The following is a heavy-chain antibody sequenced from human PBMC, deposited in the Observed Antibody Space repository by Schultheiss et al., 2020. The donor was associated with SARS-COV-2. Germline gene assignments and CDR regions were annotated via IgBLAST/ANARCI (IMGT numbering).Heavy chain of an antibody. V-gene: IGHV4-39*07. Sequence: SETLSLTCTVSGGSISSSSYYWGWIRQPPGKGLEWIGSIYYSGSTNYNPSLKSRVTISVDTSKNQFSLKLSSVTAADTAVYYCARIPSTYSSRRNYYYYYYGMDVWGQGTTVTVSS. CDR1: GGSISSSSYY. J-gene: IGHJ6*02. CDR2: IYYSGST. D-gene: IGHD6-13*01. CDR3: ARIPSTYSSRRNYYYYYYGMDV.